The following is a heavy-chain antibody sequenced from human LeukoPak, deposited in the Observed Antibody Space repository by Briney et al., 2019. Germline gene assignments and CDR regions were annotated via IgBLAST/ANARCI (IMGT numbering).Heavy chain of an antibody. J-gene: IGHJ4*02. D-gene: IGHD3-9*01. V-gene: IGHV3-49*03. Sequence: PGRSLRLSCTASGFTFSDYAMSWFRQAPGKGLEWVGFIRNKAYGGTAEYAAPVKGIFTISRDDSKTIAYLQMNSLKTEDTAVYYCTREKRYFDWFQADYWGQGTLVTVSS. CDR2: IRNKAYGGTA. CDR3: TREKRYFDWFQADY. CDR1: GFTFSDYA.